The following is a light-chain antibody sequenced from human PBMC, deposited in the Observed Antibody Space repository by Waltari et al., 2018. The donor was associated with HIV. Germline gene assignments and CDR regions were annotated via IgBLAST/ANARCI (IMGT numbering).Light chain of an antibody. CDR1: SSNIGAGYD. Sequence: SGAPGQSVTISCTGSSSNIGAGYDVHWYQQCPRRAPKLLLYGNNNRPSGVPDRFSASKFGASVYLAITGLQPDDEADYYCQSYDTSLSARVFGGGTKLTVL. V-gene: IGLV1-40*03. J-gene: IGLJ3*02. CDR2: GNN. CDR3: QSYDTSLSARV.